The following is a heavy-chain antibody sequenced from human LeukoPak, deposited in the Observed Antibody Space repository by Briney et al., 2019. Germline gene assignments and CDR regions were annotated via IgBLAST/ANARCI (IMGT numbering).Heavy chain of an antibody. Sequence: GGSLRLSCAASGFTFSAYGMHWVRQAPGKGLEWVAVISYDGNNKFYADSVKGRFTISRDNSKNTLYLQMNSLRPEDTAVYYCVKLDRSGWYGAFDIWGQGTMVTVSS. D-gene: IGHD6-19*01. CDR1: GFTFSAYG. CDR3: VKLDRSGWYGAFDI. V-gene: IGHV3-30*18. CDR2: ISYDGNNK. J-gene: IGHJ3*02.